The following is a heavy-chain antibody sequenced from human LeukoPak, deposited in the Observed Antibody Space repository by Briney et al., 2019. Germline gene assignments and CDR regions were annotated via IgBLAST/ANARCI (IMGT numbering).Heavy chain of an antibody. Sequence: GGSLRLSCAASGFTFSSYSMNWVRQAPGKGLEWVSSISSSSSYIYYADSVKGRFTISRDNAKNSLYLQMNSLRAEDTAVYYCASAMRQLLDFRHSFDPWGQGTLVTVSS. V-gene: IGHV3-21*01. J-gene: IGHJ5*02. D-gene: IGHD1-1*01. CDR2: ISSSSSYI. CDR1: GFTFSSYS. CDR3: ASAMRQLLDFRHSFDP.